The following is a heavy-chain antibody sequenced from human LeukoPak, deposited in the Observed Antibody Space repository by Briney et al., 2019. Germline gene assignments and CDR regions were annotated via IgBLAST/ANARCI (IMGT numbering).Heavy chain of an antibody. Sequence: GASVKVSCKASGYTFTGYYMHSVRQAPGQGLEWMGWINPNSGGTNYAQKFQGRVTMTRDTSISTAYMELSRLRSDDTAVYYCARDLSGRHTLDYWGQGTLVTVSS. J-gene: IGHJ4*02. V-gene: IGHV1-2*02. CDR1: GYTFTGYY. CDR2: INPNSGGT. CDR3: ARDLSGRHTLDY. D-gene: IGHD3-10*01.